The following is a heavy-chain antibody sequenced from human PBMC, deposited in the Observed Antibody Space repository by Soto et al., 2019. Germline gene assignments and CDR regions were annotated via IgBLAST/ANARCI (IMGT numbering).Heavy chain of an antibody. CDR2: IYHSGRT. J-gene: IGHJ4*02. CDR1: GGSISSGGYS. Sequence: QLQLQESGSGLVKPSQTLSLTCAVSGGSISSGGYSWIWIRQPPGNGLECIGYIYHSGRTYFIPVINPRVFLSAARATSLSTLPLCPVIAAGPGVYYCARAMPTVTTIDYWGQGTLVTVSS. CDR3: ARAMPTVTTIDY. D-gene: IGHD4-17*01. V-gene: IGHV4-30-2*01.